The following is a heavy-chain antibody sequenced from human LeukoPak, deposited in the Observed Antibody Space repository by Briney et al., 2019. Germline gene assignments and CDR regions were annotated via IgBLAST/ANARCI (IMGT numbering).Heavy chain of an antibody. CDR2: ISSSSGTI. J-gene: IGHJ3*02. D-gene: IGHD3-22*01. CDR1: GFTFSSYS. CDR3: ARVYYYDSSGYYRDAFDI. Sequence: GGSLRLSCAASGFTFSSYSMNWVRQAPGKGLEWVSYISSSSGTIYYADSVKGRFTISRDNAKNSLYLQMNSLRAEDTAVYYCARVYYYDSSGYYRDAFDIWGQGTMVTVSS. V-gene: IGHV3-48*01.